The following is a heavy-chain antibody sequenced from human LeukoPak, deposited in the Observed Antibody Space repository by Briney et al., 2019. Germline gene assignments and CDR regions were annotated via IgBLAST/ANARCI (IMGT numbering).Heavy chain of an antibody. D-gene: IGHD4-17*01. CDR1: GGSFSGYY. CDR2: INHSGST. Sequence: PSETLSLTCAVYGGSFSGYYWSWIRQPPGKGLEWIGEINHSGSTNYNPSLKSRVTISVDTSKNQFSLKLSSVTAADTAVYYCARPGYGDYGMDVWGQGTTVTASS. CDR3: ARPGYGDYGMDV. V-gene: IGHV4-34*01. J-gene: IGHJ6*02.